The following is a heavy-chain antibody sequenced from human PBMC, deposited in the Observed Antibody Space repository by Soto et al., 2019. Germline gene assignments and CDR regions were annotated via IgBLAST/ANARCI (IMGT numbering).Heavy chain of an antibody. CDR2: ISSNGGST. Sequence: EVQLVESGGGLVQPGGSLRLSCAASGFTFSSYGMHWVRQAPGKGLEYVTAISSNGGSTYYGNSVKGRFTISRDNTKNTLYIKMRSLMAKDMAVYYWAVVELAATLYGGYYCYMDVWGQGTTVTVSS. J-gene: IGHJ6*03. CDR1: GFTFSSYG. D-gene: IGHD2-15*01. CDR3: AVVELAATLYGGYYCYMDV. V-gene: IGHV3-64*01.